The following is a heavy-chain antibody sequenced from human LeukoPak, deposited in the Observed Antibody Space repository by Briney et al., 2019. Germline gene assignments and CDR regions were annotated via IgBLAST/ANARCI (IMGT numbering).Heavy chain of an antibody. CDR2: INSDGINT. V-gene: IGHV3-74*01. Sequence: GGSLRLSCAASGFTFSNYWMHWVRQAPGKGLVWVSRINSDGINTSYADSVKGRFTIPRDNAKNTLNLQMNSLRAEDTAVYYCAKDEDHDYGDYYFDSWGQGTLVTVSS. J-gene: IGHJ4*02. CDR1: GFTFSNYW. CDR3: AKDEDHDYGDYYFDS. D-gene: IGHD4-17*01.